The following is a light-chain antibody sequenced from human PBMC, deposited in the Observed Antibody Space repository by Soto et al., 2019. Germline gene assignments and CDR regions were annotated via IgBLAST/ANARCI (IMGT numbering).Light chain of an antibody. CDR3: QRYINGPLT. J-gene: IGKJ4*01. CDR2: DTS. V-gene: IGKV3-15*01. CDR1: QGIGDT. Sequence: EVVMTQSPATLSVSPGEGATLSCRASQGIGDTLAWYQHKPGQTPRLLIYDTSTRATGVPARFSGSRSGTEFPLPITGRRFEDFAVNYGQRYINGPLTFAEGPKVGTK.